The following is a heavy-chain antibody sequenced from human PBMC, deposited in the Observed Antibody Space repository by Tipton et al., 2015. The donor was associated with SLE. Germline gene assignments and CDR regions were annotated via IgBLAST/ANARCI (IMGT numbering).Heavy chain of an antibody. CDR2: ISWNSGSI. J-gene: IGHJ4*02. D-gene: IGHD1-26*01. CDR3: ASNSGSHGGFDY. Sequence: SLRLSCAASGFTFADYAMHWVRQAPGKGLEWVSGISWNSGSIGYADSVKGRFTISRDNAKNSLYLQMNSLRAEDTAVYYCASNSGSHGGFDYWCQGTLVTVSS. CDR1: GFTFADYA. V-gene: IGHV3-9*01.